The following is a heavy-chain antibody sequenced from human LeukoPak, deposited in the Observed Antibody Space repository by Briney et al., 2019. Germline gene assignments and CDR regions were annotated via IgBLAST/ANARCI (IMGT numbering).Heavy chain of an antibody. J-gene: IGHJ4*02. CDR1: GFTFSDDY. Sequence: GGSLRLSCAASGFTFSDDYIDWVRQAPGKGLEWVGRSRNKANSYTTEYAASVKGRFTISRDNSKNSLYLQMNSLKTEDTAVYYCARTQYCISTTCYKSWDSWGQGTLVTVSS. CDR2: SRNKANSYTT. V-gene: IGHV3-72*01. D-gene: IGHD2-2*02. CDR3: ARTQYCISTTCYKSWDS.